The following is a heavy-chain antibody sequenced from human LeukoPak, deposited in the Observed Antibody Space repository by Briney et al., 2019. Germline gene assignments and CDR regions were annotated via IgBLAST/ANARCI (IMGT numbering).Heavy chain of an antibody. V-gene: IGHV4-39*01. J-gene: IGHJ4*02. CDR2: ICYSGST. Sequence: SETLSLTCTGSGGSISSNNCYWAWIRPPPGKGLGWIGSICYSGSTNYNPSLMSRATISVDSSKNQFSLKLSSVTAADTAVYYCATRIGGLAYDFWGQGTLVTVSS. CDR3: ATRIGGLAYDF. CDR1: GGSISSNNCY. D-gene: IGHD3-10*01.